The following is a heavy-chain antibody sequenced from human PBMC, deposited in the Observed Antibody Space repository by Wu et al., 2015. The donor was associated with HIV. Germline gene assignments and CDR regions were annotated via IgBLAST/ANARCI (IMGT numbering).Heavy chain of an antibody. V-gene: IGHV1-2*06. CDR2: INPNDGGT. CDR1: GYNFRGYY. J-gene: IGHJ5*02. Sequence: QVQLVQSGAELKKPGASLKVSCKASGYNFRGYYIHWVRQAPGQGLEWMGRINPNDGGTHYAQKFQGRVTMTRDTSISTAYMELSRLKSDDTAVYYCARDRRIYGDNVGVISWFDPWGQGTLVTVSS. CDR3: ARDRRIYGDNVGVISWFDP. D-gene: IGHD4-17*01.